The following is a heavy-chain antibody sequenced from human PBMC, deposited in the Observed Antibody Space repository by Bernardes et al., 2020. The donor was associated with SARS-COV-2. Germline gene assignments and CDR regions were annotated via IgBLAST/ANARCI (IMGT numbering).Heavy chain of an antibody. Sequence: SETLSLTCTVSGGSISTRTYYWGWIRQSPGKGLEWIGTIYYTGSTYYNPSLKSRVTISVDTSKNQFSLRLTSVTAADTSVYYCARAPPEAVAGMGLFDSWGQGTLVTVSS. CDR2: IYYTGST. CDR1: GGSISTRTYY. CDR3: ARAPPEAVAGMGLFDS. J-gene: IGHJ4*02. V-gene: IGHV4-39*01. D-gene: IGHD6-19*01.